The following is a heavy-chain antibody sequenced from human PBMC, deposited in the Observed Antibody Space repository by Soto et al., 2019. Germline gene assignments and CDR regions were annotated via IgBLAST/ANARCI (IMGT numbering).Heavy chain of an antibody. V-gene: IGHV4-59*08. CDR2: IYYSGST. CDR1: GGSISSYY. CDR3: ARLIYGGYCSGGSCYSIFDY. Sequence: SETLSLTCTVSGGSISSYYWSWIRQPPGKGLEWIGYIYYSGSTNYNPSLKSRVTISVDTSKNQFSLKLSSVTAADTAVYYCARLIYGGYCSGGSCYSIFDYWGQGTLVTVSS. J-gene: IGHJ4*02. D-gene: IGHD2-15*01.